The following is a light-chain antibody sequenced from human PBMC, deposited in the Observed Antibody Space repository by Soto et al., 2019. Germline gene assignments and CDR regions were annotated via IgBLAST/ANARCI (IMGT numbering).Light chain of an antibody. J-gene: IGKJ3*01. CDR1: QSISSY. CDR2: AAS. CDR3: QQSYSTGFT. Sequence: DIQMTQSPSSLSASVGDRVTITCRPSQSISSYLNWYQQKPGKAPKLLIYAASSLQSGVPSRFSGSGSGTDFTLTISSLQPEDFATYYCQQSYSTGFTFGPGTKVDIK. V-gene: IGKV1-39*01.